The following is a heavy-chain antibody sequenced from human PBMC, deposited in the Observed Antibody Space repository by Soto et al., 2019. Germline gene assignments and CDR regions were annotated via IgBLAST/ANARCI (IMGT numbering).Heavy chain of an antibody. D-gene: IGHD6-6*01. J-gene: IGHJ5*02. CDR2: ITSDGSNT. Sequence: EVQLVESGGGLVQPGGSLRLSCAASGFTFSSHWMHWVRQGPGKGLVWVSRITSDGSNTRYADSVKGRFTISRDNAKNTLYLQKNSLRAEDTAVYYCARDVTGRAARDVGGIIGPWGQGTLVTVST. CDR1: GFTFSSHW. CDR3: ARDVTGRAARDVGGIIGP. V-gene: IGHV3-74*01.